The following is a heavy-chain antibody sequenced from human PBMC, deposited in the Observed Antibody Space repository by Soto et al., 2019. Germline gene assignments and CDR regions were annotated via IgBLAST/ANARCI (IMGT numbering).Heavy chain of an antibody. CDR1: VFTFSTYA. Sequence: GGSLIISCEGSVFTFSTYAMSWVRQAPGKGLEWVSAISGSGGSTYYTDSVKGRFTISRDNSKNTLYLQMNTLRAEDTALYYCALRKTGSYFDYWGQGSMVTVSS. CDR2: ISGSGGST. J-gene: IGHJ4*02. V-gene: IGHV3-23*01. D-gene: IGHD1-26*01. CDR3: ALRKTGSYFDY.